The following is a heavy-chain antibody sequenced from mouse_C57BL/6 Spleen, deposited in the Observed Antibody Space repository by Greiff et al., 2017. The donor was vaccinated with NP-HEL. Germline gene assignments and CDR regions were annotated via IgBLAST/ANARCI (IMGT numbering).Heavy chain of an antibody. CDR3: TLYYGNYRYAMDY. D-gene: IGHD2-1*01. CDR2: IDPENGDT. Sequence: EVQLQESGAELVRPGASVKLSCTASGFNIKDDYMHWVKQRPEQGLEWIGWIDPENGDTAYASKFQGKATITADTSSNTAYLQLSSLTSEDTAVYYCTLYYGNYRYAMDYWGQGTSVTVSS. J-gene: IGHJ4*01. V-gene: IGHV14-4*01. CDR1: GFNIKDDY.